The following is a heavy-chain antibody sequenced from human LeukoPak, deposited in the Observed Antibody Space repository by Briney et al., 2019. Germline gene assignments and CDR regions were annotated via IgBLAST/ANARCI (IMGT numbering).Heavy chain of an antibody. V-gene: IGHV4-59*08. CDR3: ARRDILTGSGMDV. CDR1: GGSISSYY. CDR2: IYYSGST. J-gene: IGHJ6*02. Sequence: SETLSLTCTVSGGSISSYYWSWIRQPPGKGLEWIGYIYYSGSTNYNPSLKSRVTISVDTSKNQFSLKLSSVTAADTAVYYCARRDILTGSGMDVWGQGTTVTVSS. D-gene: IGHD3-9*01.